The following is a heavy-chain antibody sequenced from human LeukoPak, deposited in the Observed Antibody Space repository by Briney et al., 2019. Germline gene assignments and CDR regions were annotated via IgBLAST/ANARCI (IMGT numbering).Heavy chain of an antibody. CDR1: GFTFSSYA. CDR2: ISYDGSNK. CDR3: ASVTAAASNYYYGMDV. Sequence: SLRLSCAASGFTFSSYAMHWVRQAPGKGLEWVAVISYDGSNKYYADSVKGRFTISRDNSKNTLYLQMNSLRAEDTAVYYCASVTAAASNYYYGMDVWGQGTTVTVSS. D-gene: IGHD6-13*01. J-gene: IGHJ6*02. V-gene: IGHV3-30-3*01.